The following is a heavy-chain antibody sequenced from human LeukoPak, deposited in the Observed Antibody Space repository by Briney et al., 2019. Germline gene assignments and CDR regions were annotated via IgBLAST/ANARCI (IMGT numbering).Heavy chain of an antibody. CDR1: GGSISSYY. V-gene: IGHV4-59*08. J-gene: IGHJ3*02. Sequence: SETLSLTCTVSGGSISSYYWSWIRQPPGKGLEWIGYIYYSGGTNYNPSLKSRVTLSVDTSKNQFSLKLSSVTAADTAVYYCARRPSGASDAFDIWGQGTMVTVSS. CDR3: ARRPSGASDAFDI. CDR2: IYYSGGT. D-gene: IGHD3-16*01.